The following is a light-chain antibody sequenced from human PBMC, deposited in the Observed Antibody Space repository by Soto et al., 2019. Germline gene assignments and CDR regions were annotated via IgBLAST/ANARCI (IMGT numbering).Light chain of an antibody. Sequence: MQITHRPSSLYGTVGDSGAISSRASQSISSSLNWYQQKPGKAPKLLMYAGSTLQSGVPSRFSGSGSETEFSLTIRALQPEDFATYYCHQLSRYPLTFGGGTKVDIK. CDR1: QSISSS. J-gene: IGKJ4*01. CDR3: HQLSRYPLT. CDR2: AGS. V-gene: IGKV1-9*01.